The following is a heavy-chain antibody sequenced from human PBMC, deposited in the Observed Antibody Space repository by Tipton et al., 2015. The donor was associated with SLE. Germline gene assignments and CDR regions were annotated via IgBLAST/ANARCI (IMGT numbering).Heavy chain of an antibody. Sequence: SLRLSCAASGFTFSSYEMNWVRQAPGKGLEWVSYISSSGSTIYYADSVKGRFTISRDNAKNSLYLQMNSLRAEDTAVYYCARGPQVGATDYWGQGTLVTVSS. CDR1: GFTFSSYE. J-gene: IGHJ4*02. V-gene: IGHV3-48*03. CDR3: ARGPQVGATDY. D-gene: IGHD1-26*01. CDR2: ISSSGSTI.